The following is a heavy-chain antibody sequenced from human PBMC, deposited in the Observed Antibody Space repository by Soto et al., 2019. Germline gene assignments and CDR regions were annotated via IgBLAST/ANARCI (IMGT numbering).Heavy chain of an antibody. V-gene: IGHV3-53*01. CDR3: ASPAPDSVWYFDL. Sequence: GGSLRLSCAASGFTVSSTYLSWVRQPPGKGLEWVSVINRGGTTYYADSVRGRFTISRDNSKNTLYLQMNSLRAEDTAVYYCASPAPDSVWYFDLWGRGTLVTVSS. CDR2: INRGGTT. J-gene: IGHJ2*01. CDR1: GFTVSSTY. D-gene: IGHD2-21*01.